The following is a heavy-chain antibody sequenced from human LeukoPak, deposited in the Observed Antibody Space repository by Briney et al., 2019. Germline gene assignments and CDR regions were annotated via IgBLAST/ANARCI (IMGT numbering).Heavy chain of an antibody. J-gene: IGHJ5*02. D-gene: IGHD6-6*01. CDR2: IYHSGSS. CDR3: VRNSSSSGWVTTGVNWFDP. Sequence: SETLSLTCAVSGYSISSGDYWGWIRQPPGKGLEWIGSIYHSGSSVYNPSLKSRVTISVDTSKNQFSLKLSSVTAADTAVYYCVRNSSSSGWVTTGVNWFDPWGQGTLVTVSS. V-gene: IGHV4-38-2*01. CDR1: GYSISSGDY.